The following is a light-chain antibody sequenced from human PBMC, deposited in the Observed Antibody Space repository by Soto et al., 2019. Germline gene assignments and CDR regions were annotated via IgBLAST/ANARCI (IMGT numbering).Light chain of an antibody. Sequence: QSVLTQPPSASGTPGQRVTISCSGSSSNIGRNTINWYQHLPGTAPKLLIYSNNQRLSGVPDRFSGSKSGTSASLAISGLQSEDEADYYCAVWDDSLSGPWVFGGGTKLTVL. J-gene: IGLJ3*02. V-gene: IGLV1-44*01. CDR1: SSNIGRNT. CDR2: SNN. CDR3: AVWDDSLSGPWV.